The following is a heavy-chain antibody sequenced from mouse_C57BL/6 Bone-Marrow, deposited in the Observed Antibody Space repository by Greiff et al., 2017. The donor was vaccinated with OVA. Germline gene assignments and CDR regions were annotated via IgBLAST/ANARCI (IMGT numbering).Heavy chain of an antibody. V-gene: IGHV1-64*01. D-gene: IGHD1-1*01. Sequence: VQLQQPGAELVKPGASVKLSCKASGYTFTSYWMHWVKQRPGQGLEWIGMIHPNSGSTNYNEKFKSKATLTVDKSASTAYMQLSSLTSEDSAVYYCARHGSSSSYAMDYWGQGTSVTVSS. J-gene: IGHJ4*01. CDR2: IHPNSGST. CDR3: ARHGSSSSYAMDY. CDR1: GYTFTSYW.